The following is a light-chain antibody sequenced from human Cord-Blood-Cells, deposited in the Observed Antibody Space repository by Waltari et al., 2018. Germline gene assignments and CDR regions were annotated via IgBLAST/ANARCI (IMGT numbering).Light chain of an antibody. J-gene: IGLJ2*01. CDR3: AAWDDSLSGRV. CDR1: SSNIGSNY. Sequence: QSVLTQPPSASGTPGQRVTISCSGSSSNIGSNYVYWYQQLPGTAPKLLIYGNNPRPSGVPDRFCGSTCGTGASLAISGLRSEDEADYYCAAWDDSLSGRVFGGGTKLSVL. V-gene: IGLV1-47*01. CDR2: GNN.